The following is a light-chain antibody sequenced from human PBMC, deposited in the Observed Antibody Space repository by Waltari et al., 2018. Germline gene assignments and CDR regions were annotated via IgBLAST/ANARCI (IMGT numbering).Light chain of an antibody. CDR3: SSYTSSSTVV. CDR2: DVN. CDR1: SSDVGASHS. V-gene: IGLV2-14*01. J-gene: IGLJ3*02. Sequence: QSALTQPASVSGSPGQSITISCIGTSSDVGASHSVSWYQQHPGKAPKLMIYDVNRRPSGVSNRFSGSKSGSTASLTISGLQAEDEADYYCSSYTSSSTVVFGGGTKLTVL.